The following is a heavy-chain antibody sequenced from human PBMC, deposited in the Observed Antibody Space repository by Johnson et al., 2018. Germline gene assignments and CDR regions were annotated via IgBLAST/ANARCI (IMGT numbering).Heavy chain of an antibody. Sequence: VQLLETGAEVKKPGASVKVSCKASGYTFTSYDINWVRQATGQGLEWMGWMNPNSGNTGYAQKFQGRVTMTRNTSISTAYMELSSLRSEDTAVYYCARGWGGYCSRTSCRAWDYYGMDVWGQGTTVTVSS. CDR1: GYTFTSYD. J-gene: IGHJ6*02. CDR2: MNPNSGNT. D-gene: IGHD2-2*01. CDR3: ARGWGGYCSRTSCRAWDYYGMDV. V-gene: IGHV1-8*01.